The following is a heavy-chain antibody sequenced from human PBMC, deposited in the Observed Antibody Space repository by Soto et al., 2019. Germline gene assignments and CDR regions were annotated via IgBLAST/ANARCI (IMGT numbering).Heavy chain of an antibody. D-gene: IGHD4-17*01. Sequence: GGSLRLSCAASGFTVSSNFMSWVRQAPGEGLEWVSIIYSGGSTYYADSVKGRFTISRDNSKNTLYLQMNSLRADDTAVYYCASRRNPYGAYDYWGRGTLVTVSS. V-gene: IGHV3-66*01. CDR3: ASRRNPYGAYDY. CDR2: IYSGGST. CDR1: GFTVSSNF. J-gene: IGHJ4*02.